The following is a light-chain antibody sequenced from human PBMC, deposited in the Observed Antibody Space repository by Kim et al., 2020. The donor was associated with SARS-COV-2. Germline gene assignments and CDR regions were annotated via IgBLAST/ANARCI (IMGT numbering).Light chain of an antibody. J-gene: IGLJ3*02. CDR2: GDN. CDR3: ATWDDSLNGGV. CDR1: SSNIGSNP. V-gene: IGLV1-44*01. Sequence: GHRVTISCSGSSSNIGSNPANWFQHLPGTAPRLLIYGDNQRPSGVPDRFSASESGTSASLAISGLQSEDETYYYCATWDDSLNGGVFGGGTQLTVL.